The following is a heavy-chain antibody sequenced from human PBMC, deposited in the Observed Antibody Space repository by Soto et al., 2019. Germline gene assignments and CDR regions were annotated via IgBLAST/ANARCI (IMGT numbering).Heavy chain of an antibody. V-gene: IGHV1-2*04. CDR2: INPNSGGT. CDR3: VRDGGMATVPTLDFDY. D-gene: IGHD4-4*01. Sequence: QVQLVQSGAEVKKPGASVKVSCKASGYTFTGYYIHWVRQAPGQGLEWMGWINPNSGGTNYAQKFQGWATMTRDTSISTAYMELSRLRSDDTAVYYCVRDGGMATVPTLDFDYWGQGTLVTVSS. J-gene: IGHJ4*02. CDR1: GYTFTGYY.